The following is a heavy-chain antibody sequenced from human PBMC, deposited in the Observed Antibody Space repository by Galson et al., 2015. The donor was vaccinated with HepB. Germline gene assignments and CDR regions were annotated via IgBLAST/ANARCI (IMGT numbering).Heavy chain of an antibody. Sequence: SLRLSCAASGVTVSSNYMSWVRQAPGKGLEWVSVIYSGGSTYYADSVKGRFTISRGNSKNTLYLQMNSLRAEDTAVYYCALTEVYYYCMDAWGQGTTVTVSS. CDR3: ALTEVYYYCMDA. CDR2: IYSGGST. J-gene: IGHJ6*02. CDR1: GVTVSSNY. V-gene: IGHV3-53*01. D-gene: IGHD3-9*01.